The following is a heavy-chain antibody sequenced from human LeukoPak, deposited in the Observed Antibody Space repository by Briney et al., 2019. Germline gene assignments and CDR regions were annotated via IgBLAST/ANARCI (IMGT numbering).Heavy chain of an antibody. CDR2: INHSGST. CDR1: GGSFSGYY. Sequence: SETLSLTCAVYGGSFSGYYWSWIRQPPGKGLEWIGEINHSGSTNYNPSLKSRVTISVDMSKNQFSLKLSSVTAADTAVYYCARQRKGILTGYRYTSYYYYMDVWGKGTTVTISS. D-gene: IGHD3-9*01. J-gene: IGHJ6*03. CDR3: ARQRKGILTGYRYTSYYYYMDV. V-gene: IGHV4-34*01.